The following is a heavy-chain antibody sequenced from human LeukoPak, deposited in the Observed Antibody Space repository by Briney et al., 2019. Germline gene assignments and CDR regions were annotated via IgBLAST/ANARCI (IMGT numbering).Heavy chain of an antibody. D-gene: IGHD1-14*01. CDR2: IKRKSDGGTT. Sequence: GGSLRLSCAASGLTFSNAWMSWVRQAPGKGLEWVGRIKRKSDGGTTDYAAPVKGRFTISRDDTKNTLYLQMNSLKSEDTAVYYCTTELDVRPNHYWGQGTLVTVSS. V-gene: IGHV3-15*01. CDR1: GLTFSNAW. CDR3: TTELDVRPNHY. J-gene: IGHJ4*02.